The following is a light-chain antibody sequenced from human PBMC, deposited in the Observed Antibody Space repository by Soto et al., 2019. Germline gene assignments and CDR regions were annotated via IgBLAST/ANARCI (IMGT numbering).Light chain of an antibody. V-gene: IGKV3D-20*01. CDR1: QSVSSN. Sequence: EIVLTQSPDTLSLSPGERAPLSCRASQSVSSNLAWYQQKPGLAPRLLIYDASSRATGISDRFSGSGSGTDFTLTISRLEPEDFAVYYCQQYGSSPSFGRGTKVDIK. J-gene: IGKJ4*01. CDR3: QQYGSSPS. CDR2: DAS.